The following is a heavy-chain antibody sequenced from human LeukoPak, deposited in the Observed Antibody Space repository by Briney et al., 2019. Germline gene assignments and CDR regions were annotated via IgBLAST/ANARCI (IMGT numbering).Heavy chain of an antibody. Sequence: GGSLTLSCAASGFIFNSYGMHWLRQAPGKGLEWVAFIRYDGSNKYYADPVKGRFTISRDNSKNTLYLQMNSLRVEDTAVYYCATLPYYYDSSGSYYFDYWGQGTLVTVSS. D-gene: IGHD3-22*01. CDR1: GFIFNSYG. V-gene: IGHV3-30*02. CDR2: IRYDGSNK. CDR3: ATLPYYYDSSGSYYFDY. J-gene: IGHJ4*02.